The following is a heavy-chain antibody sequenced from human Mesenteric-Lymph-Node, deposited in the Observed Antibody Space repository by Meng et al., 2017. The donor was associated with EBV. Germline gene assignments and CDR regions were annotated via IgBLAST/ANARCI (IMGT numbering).Heavy chain of an antibody. CDR3: ARQGPSGRTFDY. Sequence: LELQESGPGLVKPSETLSLTCTVSVGSISSSSYYWGWIRQPPGKGLEWIGTYYNSGSTHYNPSLKSRVTISVDTSNNQFSLRLISVTAADTAAYYCARQGPSGRTFDYWGQGTLVTVSS. J-gene: IGHJ4*02. CDR2: YYNSGST. CDR1: VGSISSSSYY. V-gene: IGHV4-39*01. D-gene: IGHD1-26*01.